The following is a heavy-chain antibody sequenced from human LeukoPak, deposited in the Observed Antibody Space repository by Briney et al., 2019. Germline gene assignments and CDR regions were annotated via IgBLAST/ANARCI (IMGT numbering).Heavy chain of an antibody. CDR2: ISYDGSNK. Sequence: PGGSLRLSCAASGFTFSSYAMHWVRQAPGKGLEWVAVISYDGSNKYYADSVKGRFTISRDNSKSTLYLQMNSLRAEDTAVYYCARQEGHRGGYVDYFDYWGQGTLVTVSS. V-gene: IGHV3-30-3*01. CDR3: ARQEGHRGGYVDYFDY. D-gene: IGHD2-15*01. J-gene: IGHJ4*02. CDR1: GFTFSSYA.